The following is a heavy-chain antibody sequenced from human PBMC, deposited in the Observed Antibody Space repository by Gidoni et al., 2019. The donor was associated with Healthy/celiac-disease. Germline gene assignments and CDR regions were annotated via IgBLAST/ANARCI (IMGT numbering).Heavy chain of an antibody. CDR2: ISYDGSNK. CDR1: GFTFSSYG. D-gene: IGHD3-9*01. J-gene: IGHJ5*02. V-gene: IGHV3-30*18. CDR3: AKGSDILTGRNWFDP. Sequence: QVQLVESGGGVVQPGRSLRLACAASGFTFSSYGMHWVRQAPGKGLEWVAFISYDGSNKYYADSVKGRFTISRDNSKNTLYLQMNSLRAEDTAVYYCAKGSDILTGRNWFDPWGQGTLVTVSS.